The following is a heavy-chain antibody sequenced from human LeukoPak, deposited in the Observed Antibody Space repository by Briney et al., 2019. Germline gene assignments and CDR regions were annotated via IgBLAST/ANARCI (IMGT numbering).Heavy chain of an antibody. CDR3: AKGPLRGTAAAIDY. D-gene: IGHD2-2*01. CDR2: ISYDGRNK. V-gene: IGHV3-30*18. CDR1: VFTFNNYD. J-gene: IGHJ4*02. Sequence: PGGSLRLSRAVSVFTFNNYDMHWVHQAPGKGLEWMAVISYDGRNKHYPDSVKGRFTISRDISTDTLWLQMDSLRTEDTAVYYCAKGPLRGTAAAIDYWGQGTLVTVSS.